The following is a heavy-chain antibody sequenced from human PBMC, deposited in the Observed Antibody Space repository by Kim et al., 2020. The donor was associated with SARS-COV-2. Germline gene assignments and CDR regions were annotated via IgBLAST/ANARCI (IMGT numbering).Heavy chain of an antibody. CDR1: GGTFRNSG. V-gene: IGHV1-69*13. CDR2: IIPLFGEA. CDR3: ARDPYHDGPGSENYGMDV. J-gene: IGHJ6*02. Sequence: SVKVSCKGSGGTFRNSGFSWVRQAPGQGLEWMGGIIPLFGEANQAQKFQGRVTITADESTSTVYMGLSGLRSEDTAVYYCARDPYHDGPGSENYGMDVWGQGTAVIVSS. D-gene: IGHD3-10*01.